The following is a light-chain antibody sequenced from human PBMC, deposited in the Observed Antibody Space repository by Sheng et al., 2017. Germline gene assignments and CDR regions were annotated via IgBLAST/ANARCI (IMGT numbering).Light chain of an antibody. CDR1: QSIGNF. CDR3: QQSYSSSVT. CDR2: DAS. Sequence: DIQMTQSPSFLSASVGDRVTVTCRASQSIGNFLNWYRQKPGEAPSLLIYDASTLHSGVSSRFSGSGSGTDFTLTIRSLQPEDFATYYCQQSYSSSVTFGQGTKVEIK. J-gene: IGKJ1*01. V-gene: IGKV1-39*01.